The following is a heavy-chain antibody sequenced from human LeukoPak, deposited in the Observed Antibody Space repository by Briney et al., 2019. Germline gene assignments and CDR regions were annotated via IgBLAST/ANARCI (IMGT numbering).Heavy chain of an antibody. CDR3: TRRYGGHSGWAGYHDS. CDR2: IRSDGSST. Sequence: GGSLRLSCVASGFSFSAYIMHWVRQAPGRGLEYVSAIRSDGSSTFYPNSVKGRFTISRDNSKSTLYLQMGSLRAEDTAVYYCTRRYGGHSGWAGYHDSWGQGTLVTVSS. CDR1: GFSFSAYI. D-gene: IGHD6-19*01. J-gene: IGHJ4*02. V-gene: IGHV3-64*01.